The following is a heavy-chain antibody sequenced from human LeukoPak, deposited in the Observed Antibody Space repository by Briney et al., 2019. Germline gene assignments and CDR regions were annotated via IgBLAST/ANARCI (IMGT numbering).Heavy chain of an antibody. CDR3: TRDSGSYTSSYRFDS. CDR2: TYYKSKLYN. D-gene: IGHD2-2*01. J-gene: IGHJ4*02. CDR1: GDSFSSNSAA. Sequence: SQTLSLTCAISGDSFSSNSAAWNWLRQSPSRGLEWLGRTYYKSKLYNDYAGAVKSQITINPDTSENQFSLQLNSVTPEDTAVYYCTRDSGSYTSSYRFDSWGQGTLVTVSS. V-gene: IGHV6-1*01.